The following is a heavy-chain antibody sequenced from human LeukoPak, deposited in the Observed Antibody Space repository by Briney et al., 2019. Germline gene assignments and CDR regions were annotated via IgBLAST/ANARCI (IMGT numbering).Heavy chain of an antibody. CDR2: IRAGGGKT. D-gene: IGHD3-10*01. Sequence: GGSLRLSCAASGFTFKDSWMSWVRQAPGKGLEWVSAIRAGGGKTYYADSVKGRFTISRDNSNNTLYLQMDSLRGDDAAVYYCAKERFGSGSPYYSDYWGQGTLVTVSS. CDR1: GFTFKDSW. V-gene: IGHV3-23*01. J-gene: IGHJ4*02. CDR3: AKERFGSGSPYYSDY.